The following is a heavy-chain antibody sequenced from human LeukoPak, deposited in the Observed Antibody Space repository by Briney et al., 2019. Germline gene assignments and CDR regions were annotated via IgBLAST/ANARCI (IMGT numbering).Heavy chain of an antibody. Sequence: PGGSLRLSCAASGFTFSDHYMDWVRQPPGKGLEWVGRAKNKADSYTIEYAASVRGRFTISRDDSKNSLYLQMNSLKTEDTAVYYCVKDSSFWTFDYWGQGTLVTVSS. D-gene: IGHD6-6*01. J-gene: IGHJ4*02. V-gene: IGHV3-72*01. CDR3: VKDSSFWTFDY. CDR1: GFTFSDHY. CDR2: AKNKADSYTI.